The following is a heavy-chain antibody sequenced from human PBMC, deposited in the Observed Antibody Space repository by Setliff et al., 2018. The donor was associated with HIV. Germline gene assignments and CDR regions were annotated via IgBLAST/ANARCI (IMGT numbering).Heavy chain of an antibody. CDR3: AITSRGYSLQRGGAFDI. CDR1: GDTFTTYV. CDR2: RSPIFSTT. Sequence: SVKVSCKGSGDTFTTYVVSWVRQAPGQGLEWMGGRSPIFSTTNYAQKFQGRVTITTDESTSRAYMELSSLRSEDTAVYYCAITSRGYSLQRGGAFDIWVQGTLVTVSS. D-gene: IGHD3-22*01. J-gene: IGHJ3*02. V-gene: IGHV1-69*05.